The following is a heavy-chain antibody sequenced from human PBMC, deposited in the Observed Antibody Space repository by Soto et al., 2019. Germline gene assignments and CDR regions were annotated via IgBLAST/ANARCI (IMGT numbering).Heavy chain of an antibody. J-gene: IGHJ4*02. V-gene: IGHV2-5*02. CDR2: IYWDDDK. D-gene: IGHD6-13*01. Sequence: QITLKESGPTLVKPTQTLTLTCTFSGFSLSTSGVGVGWIRQPPGKALEWLALIYWDDDKRYSPSLKSRLTITKDTSKNQVVLTMTNMDPVDTATYYCAHRLRAAAGFEDSYFDYWGQGTLVTVSS. CDR1: GFSLSTSGVG. CDR3: AHRLRAAAGFEDSYFDY.